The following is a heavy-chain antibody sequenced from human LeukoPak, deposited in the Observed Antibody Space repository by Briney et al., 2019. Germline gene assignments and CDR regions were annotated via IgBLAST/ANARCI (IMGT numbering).Heavy chain of an antibody. CDR2: ISYDGSNK. V-gene: IGHV3-30*18. CDR1: GFTFSSYG. D-gene: IGHD2-15*01. J-gene: IGHJ3*02. CDR3: AKDGGDRGGGDAFDI. Sequence: PGRSLRLSCAASGFTFSSYGMHWVRQAPGKGLEWVAVISYDGSNKYYADSVKGRFTISRDNSKNTLYLQMNSLRAEDTAVYYCAKDGGDRGGGDAFDIWGQGTMVTVSS.